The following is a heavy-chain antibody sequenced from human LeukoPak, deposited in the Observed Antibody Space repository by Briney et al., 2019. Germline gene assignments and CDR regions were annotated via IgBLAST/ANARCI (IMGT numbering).Heavy chain of an antibody. CDR2: ISSSSSYI. CDR3: ASLRVAGVLNFDY. Sequence: PGGSLRLSCAASGFTFSSYSMNWVRQAPGKGLEWVSSISSSSSYIYYADSVKGRFTISRDNAKNSLYLQMNSLRAEDTAVYYCASLRVAGVLNFDYWGQGTLVTVSS. CDR1: GFTFSSYS. V-gene: IGHV3-21*01. D-gene: IGHD6-19*01. J-gene: IGHJ4*02.